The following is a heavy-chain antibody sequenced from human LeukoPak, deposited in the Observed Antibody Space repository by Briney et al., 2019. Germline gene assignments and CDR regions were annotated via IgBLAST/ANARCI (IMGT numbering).Heavy chain of an antibody. D-gene: IGHD3-10*01. CDR1: GYTFTGYY. CDR2: INPNSGGT. CDR3: ARNLWFGESSDAFDM. Sequence: ASVKVSCKASGYTFTGYYMHWVRQAPGQGLEWMGWINPNSGGTNYAQKFQGRVTMTRDTSISAAYMELSRLRSDDTAVYYCARNLWFGESSDAFDMWGQGTMVTVSS. V-gene: IGHV1-2*02. J-gene: IGHJ3*02.